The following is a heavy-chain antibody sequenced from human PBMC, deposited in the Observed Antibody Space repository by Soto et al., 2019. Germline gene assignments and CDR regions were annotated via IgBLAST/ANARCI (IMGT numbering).Heavy chain of an antibody. CDR1: GYTFTGYY. CDR2: INPNSGGT. CDR3: ARERLLWFGELTERYGMDV. J-gene: IGHJ6*02. V-gene: IGHV1-2*04. D-gene: IGHD3-10*01. Sequence: ASVKVSCKASGYTFTGYYMHWVRQAPGQGLEWMGWINPNSGGTNYAQKFQGWVTMTRDTSISTAYMELSRLRSDDTAVYYCARERLLWFGELTERYGMDVWGQGTTVTVSS.